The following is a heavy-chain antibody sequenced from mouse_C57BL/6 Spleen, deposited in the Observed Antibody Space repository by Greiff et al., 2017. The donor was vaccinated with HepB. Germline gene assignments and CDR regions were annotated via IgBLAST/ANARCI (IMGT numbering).Heavy chain of an antibody. V-gene: IGHV14-2*01. CDR3: ARTGYYSYWYFDV. CDR1: GFNIKDYY. CDR2: IDPEDGET. J-gene: IGHJ1*03. D-gene: IGHD2-3*01. Sequence: EVQLQQSGAELVKPGASVKLSCTASGFNIKDYYMHWVKQRTEQGLEWIGRIDPEDGETKYAPKFQCKATIPADTSSNTAYLQLSSLTSEDPAVYYCARTGYYSYWYFDVWGTGTTVTVSS.